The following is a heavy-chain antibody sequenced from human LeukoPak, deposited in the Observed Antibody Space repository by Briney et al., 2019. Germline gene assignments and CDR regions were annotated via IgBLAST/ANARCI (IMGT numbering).Heavy chain of an antibody. CDR1: GGSISSGDYY. J-gene: IGHJ4*02. CDR2: IYYSGST. V-gene: IGHV4-30-4*01. Sequence: PSETLSLTCTVSGGSISSGDYYWSWIRQPPGKGLEWIGYIYYSGSTYYNPSLKSRVTISVDTSKNQFSLKLSSVTAADTAVYYCARVLWFGELPPDYWGQGTLVTVSS. D-gene: IGHD3-10*01. CDR3: ARVLWFGELPPDY.